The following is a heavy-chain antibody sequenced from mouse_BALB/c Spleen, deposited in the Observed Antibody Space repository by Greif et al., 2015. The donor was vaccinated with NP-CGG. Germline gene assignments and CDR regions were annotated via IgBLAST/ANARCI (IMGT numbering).Heavy chain of an antibody. CDR1: GFTFSSYA. CDR2: ISSGGSYT. D-gene: IGHD2-1*01. V-gene: IGHV5-9-3*01. J-gene: IGHJ4*01. CDR3: ARQDGKDAMDY. Sequence: EVKLMESGGGLVKPGGSLKLSCAASGFTFSSYAMSWVRQTPEKRLEWVATISSGGSYTYYPDSVKGRFTISRDNAKNTLYLQMSSLRSEDTAMYYCARQDGKDAMDYWGQGTSVTVSS.